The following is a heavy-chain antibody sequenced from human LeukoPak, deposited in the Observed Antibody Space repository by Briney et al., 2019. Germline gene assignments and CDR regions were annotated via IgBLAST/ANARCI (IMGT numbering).Heavy chain of an antibody. V-gene: IGHV5-51*01. CDR2: MYPGESDT. J-gene: IGHJ3*02. CDR1: GYSFTSYW. Sequence: GESLKISCQTSGYSFTSYWIAWVRQRPGKGLEWVGVMYPGESDTRYSPSFQGQVTISADKSTKTVYLQWGSLKASDTAMYYCARHAVRGDNYDSSGYYWTRGAFDIWGQGTMVTVSS. D-gene: IGHD3-22*01. CDR3: ARHAVRGDNYDSSGYYWTRGAFDI.